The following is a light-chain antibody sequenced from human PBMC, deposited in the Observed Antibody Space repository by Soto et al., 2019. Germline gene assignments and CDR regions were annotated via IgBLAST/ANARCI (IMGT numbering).Light chain of an antibody. CDR3: QQNYSYRLT. CDR1: QGISSY. J-gene: IGKJ1*01. V-gene: IGKV1-8*01. CDR2: AAS. Sequence: IRMKQPPSCLPAYQGARVSLTCRASQGISSYLAWYQQKPGKAPKLLIYAASTLQSGVPSRFSGSGSGTYFTLTISFLQAEDFATYCWQQNYSYRLTFGQGTKVDIK.